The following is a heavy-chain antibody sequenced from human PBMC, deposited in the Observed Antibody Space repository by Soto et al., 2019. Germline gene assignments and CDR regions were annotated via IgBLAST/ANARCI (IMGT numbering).Heavy chain of an antibody. CDR3: AREGSYMNYYYYGMDV. CDR2: IYYSGST. CDR1: YTSIDSIIIK. V-gene: IGHV4-39*07. D-gene: IGHD2-15*01. J-gene: IGHJ6*02. Sequence: SEMLSLIFTIHYTSIDSIIIKSVLSTQLPGKGLGWIGSIYYSGSTYYSPPLKSRVTISVDTSKNQFSLKLSSVTAADTAVYYCAREGSYMNYYYYGMDVWGQGTTVS.